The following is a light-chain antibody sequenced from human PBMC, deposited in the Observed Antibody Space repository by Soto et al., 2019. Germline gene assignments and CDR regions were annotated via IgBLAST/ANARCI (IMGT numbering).Light chain of an antibody. CDR2: GAS. CDR1: QTISIF. Sequence: DIQMTQSPSSLSASVGDRVTITCRASQTISIFLNWYQQKPGKAPKLLIYGASTLQGGVPSRFSGSGSGTDFTLTISRLQPEDFATYCCRRSYGSPPWTFGQGTKVDIK. J-gene: IGKJ1*01. CDR3: RRSYGSPPWT. V-gene: IGKV1-39*01.